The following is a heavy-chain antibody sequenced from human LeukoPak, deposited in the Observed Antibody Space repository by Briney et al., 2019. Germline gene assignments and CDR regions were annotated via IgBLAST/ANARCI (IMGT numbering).Heavy chain of an antibody. Sequence: GRSLRLSCAASGFTFSSYGMHWVRQAPGKGLEWVALISYDGSNKYYADSVKGRFTISRDNSKNTLYLQMNGLRAEDTAVYYCAKARAAPSDFDYWGQGTLVTVSS. CDR2: ISYDGSNK. D-gene: IGHD6-13*01. J-gene: IGHJ4*02. CDR3: AKARAAPSDFDY. CDR1: GFTFSSYG. V-gene: IGHV3-30*18.